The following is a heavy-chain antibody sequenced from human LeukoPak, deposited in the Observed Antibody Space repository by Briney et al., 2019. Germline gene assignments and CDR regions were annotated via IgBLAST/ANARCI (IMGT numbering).Heavy chain of an antibody. V-gene: IGHV4-30-4*08. D-gene: IGHD2-8*01. J-gene: IGHJ6*03. Sequence: PSQTLSLTCTVSGGSISSGDYYWSWIRQPPGKGLEWIGYIYYSGSTYYNPSLKSRVTISVDTSKNQFSLKLSSVTAADTAVYYCAAQSGMVYAIPYDYYYMDVWGKGTTVTVSS. CDR2: IYYSGST. CDR3: AAQSGMVYAIPYDYYYMDV. CDR1: GGSISSGDYY.